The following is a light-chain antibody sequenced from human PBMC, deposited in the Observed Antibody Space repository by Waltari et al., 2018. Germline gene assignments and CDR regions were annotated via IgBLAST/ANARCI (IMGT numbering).Light chain of an antibody. CDR1: SLRSYD. Sequence: SSELTQDPAVSVALGQTVRITCQGDSLRSYDASWYPQKPGQAPVLVIYGKNNRPSGIPDRFSGSSSGNTASLTITGAQAEDEADYYCNSRDSSGNHLVFGGGTKLTVL. CDR2: GKN. CDR3: NSRDSSGNHLV. J-gene: IGLJ3*02. V-gene: IGLV3-19*01.